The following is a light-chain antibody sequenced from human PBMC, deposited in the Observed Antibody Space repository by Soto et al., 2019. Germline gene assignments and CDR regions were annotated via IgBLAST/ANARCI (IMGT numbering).Light chain of an antibody. CDR1: QGIGDT. CDR3: QQPKSLPRT. Sequence: EIVMTQSPATLSVSPGGGATLSCRASQGIGDTLAWYQQKPGQTPRLLIYDTSIRATGVPARFNGSGSGTDFTLTISSLQPEDFATYYCQQPKSLPRTFGGGTKVDIK. J-gene: IGKJ4*01. CDR2: DTS. V-gene: IGKV3-15*01.